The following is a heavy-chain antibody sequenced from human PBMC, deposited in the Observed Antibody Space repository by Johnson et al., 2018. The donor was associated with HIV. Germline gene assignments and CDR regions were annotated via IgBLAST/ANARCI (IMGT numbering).Heavy chain of an antibody. Sequence: VQLVESGGGLVQPGGSLRLSCAASGFTFSSYWMSWVRQAPGKGLEWVSYISSSGSTIYYADSVKGRFTISRDNAKNSLSLQMNSLRAEDTAIYYCAREEGSDILTRGDAFDIWGQGTMVAVSS. CDR2: ISSSGSTI. CDR1: GFTFSSYW. CDR3: AREEGSDILTRGDAFDI. D-gene: IGHD3-9*01. J-gene: IGHJ3*02. V-gene: IGHV3-48*04.